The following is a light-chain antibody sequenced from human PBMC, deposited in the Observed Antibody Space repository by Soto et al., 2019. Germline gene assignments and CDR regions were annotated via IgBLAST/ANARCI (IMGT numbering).Light chain of an antibody. V-gene: IGKV1-5*03. CDR2: KAS. J-gene: IGKJ1*01. CDR3: QQRT. Sequence: DIQMTQSPSTLSASIGDRVTITCRASQNINNWLAWYQQRPGKAPKLLIYKASTLQSGVPSRFSGSGSGTEFTLTIDSLQHDDFSPYYCQQRTFGQGTKVEIK. CDR1: QNINNW.